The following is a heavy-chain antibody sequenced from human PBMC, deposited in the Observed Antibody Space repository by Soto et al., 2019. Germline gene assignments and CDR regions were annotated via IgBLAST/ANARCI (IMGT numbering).Heavy chain of an antibody. CDR2: ISAYNGNT. D-gene: IGHD6-6*01. Sequence: ASVKVSCKASGYTFTSYGISWVRQAPGQGLEWMGWISAYNGNTNYAQKFQGRVTMTRDTSISTAYMELSRLRSDDTAVYYCARGGISSSSLSFFDYWGQGTLVTVSS. CDR1: GYTFTSYG. V-gene: IGHV1-18*01. CDR3: ARGGISSSSLSFFDY. J-gene: IGHJ4*02.